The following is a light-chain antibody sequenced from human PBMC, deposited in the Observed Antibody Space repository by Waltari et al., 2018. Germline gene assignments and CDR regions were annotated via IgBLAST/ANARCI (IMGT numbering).Light chain of an antibody. CDR3: SSYAGSNKVV. CDR2: EVS. J-gene: IGLJ2*01. Sequence: QSALTQPPSASGSPGQSVTLSCTGTSSDVGRYNYVSGYQQHPGKAPKLMIYEVSKRPSGVPARLSGSRSGNRASLTVSGRQAEEEADYYCSSYAGSNKVVFGGGTKLTVL. V-gene: IGLV2-8*01. CDR1: SSDVGRYNY.